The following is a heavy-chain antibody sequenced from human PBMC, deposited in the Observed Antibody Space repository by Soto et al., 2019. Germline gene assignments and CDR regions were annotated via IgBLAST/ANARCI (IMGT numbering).Heavy chain of an antibody. CDR3: ARDSTGPYTLWRAFDI. D-gene: IGHD3-16*01. CDR1: GGTFSSYT. J-gene: IGHJ3*02. V-gene: IGHV1-69*04. CDR2: IIPILGIT. Sequence: SVKVSCKASGGTFSSYTISWVRQAPGQGLEWIRRIIPILGITNYAQKFQGRVTITADKSTSTAYMELSSLRSEDSALYFCARDSTGPYTLWRAFDIWGQGTLVTVSS.